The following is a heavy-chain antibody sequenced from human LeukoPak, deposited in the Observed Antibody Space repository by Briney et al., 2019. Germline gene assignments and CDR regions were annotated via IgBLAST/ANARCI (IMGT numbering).Heavy chain of an antibody. CDR3: ARQWLVSPLFDY. CDR2: INHSGST. CDR1: GGSFSGYY. J-gene: IGHJ4*02. Sequence: SETLSLTWVVDGGSFSGYYWSWIRQPPGKGLEWIGEINHSGSTNYNPSLKSRVTISVDTSKNQLSLKLSSMTAADTAVYYCARQWLVSPLFDYWGQGTLVTVSS. V-gene: IGHV4-34*01. D-gene: IGHD6-19*01.